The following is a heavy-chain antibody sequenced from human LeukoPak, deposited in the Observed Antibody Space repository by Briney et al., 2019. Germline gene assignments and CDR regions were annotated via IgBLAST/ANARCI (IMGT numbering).Heavy chain of an antibody. CDR1: GYTFTRYG. Sequence: ASVKVSFKASGYTFTRYGISWVRQAPGQGLEWMGWISTYDGNTNYAQNLQGRVTMTRDTSTSTAYMELWSLKSDDTAVYYCARDLGLRCIGGTCPFDYWGQGTLVTVSS. CDR2: ISTYDGNT. D-gene: IGHD2-15*01. CDR3: ARDLGLRCIGGTCPFDY. V-gene: IGHV1-18*04. J-gene: IGHJ4*02.